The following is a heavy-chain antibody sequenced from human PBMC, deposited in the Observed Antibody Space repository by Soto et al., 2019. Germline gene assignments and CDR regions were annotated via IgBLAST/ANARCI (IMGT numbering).Heavy chain of an antibody. J-gene: IGHJ6*02. D-gene: IGHD2-21*01. CDR3: AKAGHVFQKTPNYYYYYGMDV. CDR1: GFTFSSYA. V-gene: IGHV3-23*01. Sequence: SLRLSCAASGFTFSSYAMSWVRQAPGKGLEWVSAISGSGGSTYYADSVKGRFTISRDNSKNTLYLQMNSLRAEDTAVYYCAKAGHVFQKTPNYYYYYGMDVWGQGTTVTVSS. CDR2: ISGSGGST.